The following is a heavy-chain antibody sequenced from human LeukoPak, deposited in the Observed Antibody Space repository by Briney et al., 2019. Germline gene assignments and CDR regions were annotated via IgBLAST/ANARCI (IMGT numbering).Heavy chain of an antibody. D-gene: IGHD1-26*01. J-gene: IGHJ4*02. CDR3: ARLWVSYFDY. CDR1: GGSISSYY. V-gene: IGHV4-59*08. CDR2: IYYSGST. Sequence: SETLSLTCTVSGGSISSYYWNWIRQPPGKGLEWIGYIYYSGSTNYNPSLKSRVTISVDTSKNQFSLKLSSVTAADTAVYYCARLWVSYFDYWGQGTLVTVSS.